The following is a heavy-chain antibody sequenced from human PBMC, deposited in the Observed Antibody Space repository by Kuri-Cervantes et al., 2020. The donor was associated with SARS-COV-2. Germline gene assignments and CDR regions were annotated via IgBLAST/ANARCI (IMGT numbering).Heavy chain of an antibody. D-gene: IGHD3-3*01. J-gene: IGHJ1*01. Sequence: SVKVSCKASGYIFTSYGISWVRQAPGQGLEWMGGIIPIFGTANYAQKFQGRVTITADESTSTAYMELSSLRSEDTAVYYCARSLRITIFGVVIVNEYFQHWGQGTLVTVSS. CDR1: GYIFTSYG. CDR2: IIPIFGTA. CDR3: ARSLRITIFGVVIVNEYFQH. V-gene: IGHV1-69*13.